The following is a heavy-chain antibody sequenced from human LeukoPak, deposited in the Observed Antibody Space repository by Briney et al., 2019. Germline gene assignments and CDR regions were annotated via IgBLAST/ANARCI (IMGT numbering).Heavy chain of an antibody. CDR1: GGSISNYW. V-gene: IGHV4-59*01. D-gene: IGHD6-13*01. J-gene: IGHJ4*02. CDR3: ARGYSSSWNYFDY. Sequence: PSETLSLTCTVSGGSISNYWWSWIRQPPGKGLEWIGYVFDSGGTNYNPSLKSRVTISVDTSKKQFSLKLSSVTAADTAVYYCARGYSSSWNYFDYWGQGTLVTISS. CDR2: VFDSGGT.